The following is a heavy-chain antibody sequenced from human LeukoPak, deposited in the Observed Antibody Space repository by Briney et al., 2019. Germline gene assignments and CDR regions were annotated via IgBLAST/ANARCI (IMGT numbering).Heavy chain of an antibody. D-gene: IGHD1-26*01. J-gene: IGHJ6*02. Sequence: SETLSLTCTVSGGSISSYYWSWIRQPPGKGLEWIGYIYYSGSTNYNPSLKSRVTISVDTSKSQFSLKLSSVTAADTAVYYCARAMTTTYYYYYGMDVWGQGTTVTVSS. CDR1: GGSISSYY. CDR3: ARAMTTTYYYYYGMDV. CDR2: IYYSGST. V-gene: IGHV4-59*08.